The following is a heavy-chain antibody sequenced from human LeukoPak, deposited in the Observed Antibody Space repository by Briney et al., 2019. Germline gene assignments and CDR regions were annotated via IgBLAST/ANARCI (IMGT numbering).Heavy chain of an antibody. J-gene: IGHJ5*02. CDR1: GFTFSSYG. CDR2: ISYDGSNK. Sequence: GGSLRLSCAASGFTFSSYGMHWVRQAPGKGLEWVAVISYDGSNKYYADSVKGRFTISRDNSKNTLYLQMNSLRAEDTAVYYCAEEGPFDPWGQGTLVTVSS. V-gene: IGHV3-30*18. CDR3: AEEGPFDP.